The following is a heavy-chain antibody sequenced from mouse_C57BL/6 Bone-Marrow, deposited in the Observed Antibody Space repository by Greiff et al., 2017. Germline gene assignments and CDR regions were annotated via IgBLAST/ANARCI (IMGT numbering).Heavy chain of an antibody. Sequence: GGGLVQPKGSLKLTCAAFGFCFNTYAMNWDRQAPGKGLEWVARIRSKSNNYATYYADSVKDRFTISRDDSESMLYLQMNNLKTEDTAVYYCVRQDDDYYVNAMDYWGQGTSVTVSS. J-gene: IGHJ4*01. CDR2: IRSKSNNYAT. D-gene: IGHD2-3*01. V-gene: IGHV10-1*01. CDR3: VRQDDDYYVNAMDY. CDR1: GFCFNTYA.